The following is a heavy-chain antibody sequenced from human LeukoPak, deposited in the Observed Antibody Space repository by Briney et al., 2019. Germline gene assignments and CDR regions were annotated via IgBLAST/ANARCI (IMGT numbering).Heavy chain of an antibody. CDR2: MNPNSGRT. V-gene: IGHV1-8*01. CDR1: GYTLTSYD. CDR3: TRETSSRYFDY. J-gene: IGHJ4*02. Sequence: ASVKVSCKASGYTLTSYDINWVRQATGQGLEWMGWMNPNSGRTGYAQNFQGRITNTRNTSISTAYMELSSLRSEDTAVYYCTRETSSRYFDYWGQGPLVTVSS.